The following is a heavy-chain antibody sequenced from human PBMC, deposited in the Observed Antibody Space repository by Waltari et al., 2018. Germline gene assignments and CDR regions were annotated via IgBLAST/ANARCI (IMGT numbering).Heavy chain of an antibody. V-gene: IGHV3-23*01. CDR2: TSGSGGST. J-gene: IGHJ4*02. CDR1: GFTFSSYA. D-gene: IGHD2-15*01. Sequence: EVQLLESGGGLVQPGGSLRLSCAASGFTFSSYAMSWVRQAPGKGLEGVSATSGSGGSTYYADSVKGRFTISRDNTKNTLYLRMNSLRAEDTAVYYCANSWPVVFDYWGQGTLVTVAS. CDR3: ANSWPVVFDY.